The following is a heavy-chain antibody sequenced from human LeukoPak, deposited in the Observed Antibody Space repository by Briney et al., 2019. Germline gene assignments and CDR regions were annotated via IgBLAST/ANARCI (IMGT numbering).Heavy chain of an antibody. CDR3: ARGGKDYGDYYNWFDP. CDR2: INHSGST. V-gene: IGHV4-34*01. Sequence: SETLSLTCAVYGGSFSGYYWSWIRQPPGKGLEWIGEINHSGSTNYNPSLKSRVTISVDTSKNQFSLKLSSVTAADTAVYYCARGGKDYGDYYNWFDPWGQGILVTVSS. D-gene: IGHD4-17*01. J-gene: IGHJ5*02. CDR1: GGSFSGYY.